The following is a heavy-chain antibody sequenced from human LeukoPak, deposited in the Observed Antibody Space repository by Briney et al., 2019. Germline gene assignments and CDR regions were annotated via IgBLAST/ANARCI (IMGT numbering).Heavy chain of an antibody. CDR2: IYHSGST. V-gene: IGHV4-30-2*01. D-gene: IGHD3-3*01. CDR1: GGSISSGGYY. J-gene: IGHJ4*02. CDR3: ARYPDDFEDSYMGYFDY. Sequence: SETLSLTCTVSGGSISSGGYYWSWIRQPPGKGLEWIGYIYHSGSTYYNPSLKSRVTISVDRSKNQFSLKLSSVTAADTAVYYCARYPDDFEDSYMGYFDYWGQGTLVTVSS.